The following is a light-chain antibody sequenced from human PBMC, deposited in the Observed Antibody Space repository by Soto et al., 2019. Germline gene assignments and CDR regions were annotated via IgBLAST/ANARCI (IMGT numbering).Light chain of an antibody. Sequence: DIQMTQSPSSLFASVGDRVTITCQATQDINIYLNWYQQKPGKAPNLLIYDASNLEIGVPSRFSGSGSGTHFTFTISSLQTEDIATYYCQQYNSYWTFGQGTKVDIK. CDR1: QDINIY. CDR3: QQYNSYWT. V-gene: IGKV1-33*01. J-gene: IGKJ1*01. CDR2: DAS.